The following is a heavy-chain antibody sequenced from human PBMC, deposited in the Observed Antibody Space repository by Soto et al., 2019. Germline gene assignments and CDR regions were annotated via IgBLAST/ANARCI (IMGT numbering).Heavy chain of an antibody. Sequence: ASVKVSCKASGYTFTGYYMHWVRQAPGQGLEWMGWINPNSGGTNYAQKFQGRVTMTRDTSISTAYMELSRLRSDDTAVYYCARDLIAVAGTPWFDPWRQGTLVTVSS. J-gene: IGHJ5*02. CDR1: GYTFTGYY. CDR2: INPNSGGT. CDR3: ARDLIAVAGTPWFDP. V-gene: IGHV1-2*02. D-gene: IGHD6-19*01.